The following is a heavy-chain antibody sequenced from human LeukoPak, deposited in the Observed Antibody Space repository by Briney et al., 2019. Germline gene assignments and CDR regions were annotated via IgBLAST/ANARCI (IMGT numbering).Heavy chain of an antibody. Sequence: SGPTLVKPTQTLTLTCTFSGFSLRTSGVGVGWIRQPPGKALEWLALIYWNDVKHYNPSLKSRLTITRDTSKNQVVLRMTNLDPGDTATYYCARHDYGAYVAYWGQGTLVTVSS. CDR1: GFSLRTSGVG. V-gene: IGHV2-5*01. CDR3: ARHDYGAYVAY. D-gene: IGHD4-17*01. J-gene: IGHJ4*02. CDR2: IYWNDVK.